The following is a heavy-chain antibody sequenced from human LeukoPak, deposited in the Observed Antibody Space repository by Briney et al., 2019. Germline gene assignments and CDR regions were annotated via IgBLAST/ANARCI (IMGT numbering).Heavy chain of an antibody. Sequence: GGSLRLSCAASGFTFSSYGMHWVRRAPGKGLEWVAVISYDGSNKYYADSVKGRFTISRDNSKNTLYLQMNSLRAEDTAVYYCAKDSVYGSGSYYGMDVWGKGTTVTVSS. J-gene: IGHJ6*04. CDR3: AKDSVYGSGSYYGMDV. V-gene: IGHV3-30*18. CDR1: GFTFSSYG. D-gene: IGHD3-10*01. CDR2: ISYDGSNK.